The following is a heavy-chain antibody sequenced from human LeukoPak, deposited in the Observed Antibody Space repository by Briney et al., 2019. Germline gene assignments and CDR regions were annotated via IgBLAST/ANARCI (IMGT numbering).Heavy chain of an antibody. CDR3: ARGHRTAAYESSGSDY. J-gene: IGHJ4*02. D-gene: IGHD3-22*01. CDR2: INLNSGVT. V-gene: IGHV1-2*06. Sequence: GASVKVSCKASGYTFTGYYLNWVRQVPGQGLELMGRINLNSGVTNYAQKFQGRVTMTRDTSISTAYMELRRLRSDDTAVYYCARGHRTAAYESSGSDYWGQGTLVTVSS. CDR1: GYTFTGYY.